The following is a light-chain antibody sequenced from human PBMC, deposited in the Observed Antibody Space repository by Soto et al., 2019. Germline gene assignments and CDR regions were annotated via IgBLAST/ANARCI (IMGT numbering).Light chain of an antibody. Sequence: QSVLTQPASVSGSPGQSITISCTGTSSDVGGYSAVSWYQQHPGKAPKLMIYDVSNRPSGASDRFSGSKSGNTASLTISGLQAEDEADYYCGSYASGGAYVFGTGTKLTVL. V-gene: IGLV2-14*01. CDR2: DVS. CDR3: GSYASGGAYV. CDR1: SSDVGGYSA. J-gene: IGLJ1*01.